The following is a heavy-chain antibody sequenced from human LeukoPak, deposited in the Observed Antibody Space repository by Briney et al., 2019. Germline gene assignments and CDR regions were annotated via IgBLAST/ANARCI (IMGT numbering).Heavy chain of an antibody. V-gene: IGHV3-23*01. Sequence: LSGGSLRLSCVASGFTFSNYAMIWVRQAPGKGPQWVSVISAGGVSLFSGSGSAAYYADSVGGRFTISRDNSKNTLYLQMNSLRADDTAVYYSAKMSGVVWFGELRLPFDSWGQGTVVTVSS. CDR2: ISAGGVSLFSGSGSAA. J-gene: IGHJ4*02. CDR3: AKMSGVVWFGELRLPFDS. D-gene: IGHD3-10*01. CDR1: GFTFSNYA.